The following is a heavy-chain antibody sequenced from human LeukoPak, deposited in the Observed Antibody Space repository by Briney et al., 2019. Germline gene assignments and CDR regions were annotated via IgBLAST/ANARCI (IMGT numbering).Heavy chain of an antibody. V-gene: IGHV3-23*01. J-gene: IGHJ6*02. CDR1: GFTFSSYA. CDR2: ISGSGGST. D-gene: IGHD3-3*01. Sequence: PGGSLRLSCAASGFTFSSYAMSWVRQAPGKGLEWVSAISGSGGSTYYADSVKGRFTISRDNAKNSLYLQMNSLRAEDTAVYYCARDYYDFWSGYNYGMDVWGQGTTVTVSS. CDR3: ARDYYDFWSGYNYGMDV.